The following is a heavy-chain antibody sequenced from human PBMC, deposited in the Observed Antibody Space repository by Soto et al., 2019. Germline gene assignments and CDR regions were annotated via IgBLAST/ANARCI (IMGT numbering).Heavy chain of an antibody. CDR2: IYYSGST. V-gene: IGHV4-39*01. D-gene: IGHD3-3*01. Sequence: SSETLSLTCTVSGGSISSSSYYWGWIRQPPGKGLEWIGSIYYSGSTYYNPSLKSRVTISVDTSKNQFSLKLSSVTAADTAVYYCARQAEARITILGVAPPADWFDPGGQGTLVTVSS. CDR1: GGSISSSSYY. J-gene: IGHJ5*02. CDR3: ARQAEARITILGVAPPADWFDP.